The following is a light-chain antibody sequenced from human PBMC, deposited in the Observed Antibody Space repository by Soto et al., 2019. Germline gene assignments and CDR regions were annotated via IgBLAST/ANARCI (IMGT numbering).Light chain of an antibody. CDR3: QPYGSTPCT. J-gene: IGKJ2*02. CDR2: DSS. V-gene: IGKV3-20*01. Sequence: EIVLTQSPGPLSLSPGERATLSCRASQSVISNYLAWYQQKPGQAPRLLIYDSSSRAAGIPDRLSGSGSGTDFTLTISRLEPEDFALYYCQPYGSTPCTFGQGTNLEIK. CDR1: QSVISNY.